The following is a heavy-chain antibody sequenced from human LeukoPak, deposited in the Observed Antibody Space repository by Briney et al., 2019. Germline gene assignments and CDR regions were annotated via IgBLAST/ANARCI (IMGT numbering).Heavy chain of an antibody. CDR2: IYSGGST. CDR3: ARGDGYNFFDY. D-gene: IGHD5-24*01. CDR1: GFTVSSNY. J-gene: IGHJ4*02. Sequence: GGSLRLSCAASGFTVSSNYMSWVRQAPGKGLEWVSVIYSGGSTYYADSVKGRFTISRDNSKNTLYLQMNSLRAEDMAVYYCARGDGYNFFDYWGQGILVTVSS. V-gene: IGHV3-53*01.